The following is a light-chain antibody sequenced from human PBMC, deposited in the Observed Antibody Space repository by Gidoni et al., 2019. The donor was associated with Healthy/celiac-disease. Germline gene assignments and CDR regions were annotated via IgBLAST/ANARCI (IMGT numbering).Light chain of an antibody. J-gene: IGKJ1*01. V-gene: IGKV3-15*01. CDR1: QSVSSN. CDR3: QQYNNWLGT. Sequence: EIVMTQSPATLSVSPGERATLSCRSRQSVSSNLAWYQQKPGQAPRLLIYGASTRATGIPARFSGSGSGTEFTLTISSLQSEDFAVYYCQQYNNWLGTFGQGTKVEIK. CDR2: GAS.